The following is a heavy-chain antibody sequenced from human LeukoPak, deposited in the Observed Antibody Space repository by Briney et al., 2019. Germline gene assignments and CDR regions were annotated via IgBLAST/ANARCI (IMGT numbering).Heavy chain of an antibody. V-gene: IGHV3-48*01. CDR1: GFTFSSYS. Sequence: GGSLRLSCAASGFTFSSYSMNWVRQAPGKGLEWVSYISSSSSIIYYAGSVKGRFTISRDNAKNSLYLQMNSLRAEDTAVYYCARYDFWSGPDYWGQGTLVTVSS. D-gene: IGHD3-3*01. CDR2: ISSSSSII. CDR3: ARYDFWSGPDY. J-gene: IGHJ4*02.